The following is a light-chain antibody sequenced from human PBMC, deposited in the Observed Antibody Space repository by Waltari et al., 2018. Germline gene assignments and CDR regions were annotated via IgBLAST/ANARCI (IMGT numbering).Light chain of an antibody. CDR2: DVD. V-gene: IGLV2-14*01. Sequence: QSALTQPASVSGSPGQSITISCTGTTSDLGGYNYVSWYQQHPGKAPKLLIDDVDSRPSGVSNRLSGSKSGNTASLIISGLQAEDEADYYCCSFTSSSTWVFGGGTKLTVL. CDR1: TSDLGGYNY. CDR3: CSFTSSSTWV. J-gene: IGLJ3*02.